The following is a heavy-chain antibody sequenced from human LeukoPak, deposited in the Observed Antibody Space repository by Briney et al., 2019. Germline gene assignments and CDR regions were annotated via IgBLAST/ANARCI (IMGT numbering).Heavy chain of an antibody. J-gene: IGHJ3*02. V-gene: IGHV3-48*02. CDR1: GFTFSSYS. CDR2: ISSSISVI. Sequence: PGGSLRLSCAASGFTFSSYSMNWVRQAPGKGLEWVSYISSSISVIYYADSVKGRFTISSDNAKNSLYLQMNSLRDEDTAVYYCARDQYSGHWYYALDIWGQGTMVTVSS. D-gene: IGHD6-19*01. CDR3: ARDQYSGHWYYALDI.